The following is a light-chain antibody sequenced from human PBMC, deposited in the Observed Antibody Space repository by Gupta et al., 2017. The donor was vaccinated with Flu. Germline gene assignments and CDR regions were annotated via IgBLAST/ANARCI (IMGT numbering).Light chain of an antibody. CDR2: GAS. V-gene: IGKV3-20*01. CDR3: QQYDVSPPWT. Sequence: EIVLTQSPGTLSLSPGERATLSGRASQSISSNYLAWYQHKPGQAPRLLVYGASNRATGITERFSGSGSGTDFTLTISRLEPEDFAVYYCQQYDVSPPWTFGQGTKVEIK. J-gene: IGKJ1*01. CDR1: QSISSNY.